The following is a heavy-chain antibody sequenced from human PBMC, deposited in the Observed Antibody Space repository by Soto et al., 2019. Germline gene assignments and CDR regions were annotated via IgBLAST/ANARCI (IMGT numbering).Heavy chain of an antibody. J-gene: IGHJ4*02. Sequence: QVKLVQSGAEVKKPGSSVRVSCKASGDTFTFYSINWVRQAPGLGLEWMGRINPILSMSNYAQRFQGRVTMTADKSTSTAYMELSSLRSEDTGMYYCASSYGSGYRAFDYWGQGALVTVSS. V-gene: IGHV1-69*02. CDR1: GDTFTFYS. CDR2: INPILSMS. CDR3: ASSYGSGYRAFDY. D-gene: IGHD3-10*01.